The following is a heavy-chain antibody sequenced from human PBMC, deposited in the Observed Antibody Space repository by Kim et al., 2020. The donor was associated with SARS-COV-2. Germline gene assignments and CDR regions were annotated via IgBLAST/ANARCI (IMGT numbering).Heavy chain of an antibody. CDR3: AKAFHGVFDY. J-gene: IGHJ4*02. Sequence: GGSLRLSCAASGFTFSSYAMSWVRQAPGKGLEWVSVIYSGGSSTYYADSVKGRFTISRDNSKNTLYLQMNSLRAEDTAVYYCAKAFHGVFDYWGQGTLVTVSS. V-gene: IGHV3-23*03. CDR1: GFTFSSYA. CDR2: IYSGGSST. D-gene: IGHD3-10*01.